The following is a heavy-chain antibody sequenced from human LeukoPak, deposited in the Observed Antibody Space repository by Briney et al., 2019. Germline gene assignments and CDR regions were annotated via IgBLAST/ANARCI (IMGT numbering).Heavy chain of an antibody. CDR3: ATYSYGSGSYYRFDY. CDR2: IYAGGGT. V-gene: IGHV3-66*01. D-gene: IGHD3-10*01. J-gene: IGHJ4*02. CDR1: GFTFSVYS. Sequence: GGSLRLSCAASGFTFSVYSLNWVRQAPGKGLEWVSVIYAGGGTYFADSVKGRFTISRDISKNTLYLQMSSLRAEDTAVYYCATYSYGSGSYYRFDYWGQGTLVTVSS.